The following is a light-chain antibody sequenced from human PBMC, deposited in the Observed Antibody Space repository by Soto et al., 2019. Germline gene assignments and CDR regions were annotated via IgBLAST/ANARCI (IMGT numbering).Light chain of an antibody. Sequence: QSALTQPASVSGSPGQSITISCTGSTSDVGAYNYVSWYQQYPGKAPKLIIYEVTKRPSGISNRFSGSKSGNTASLIISGLQGDDEGDYYCCAYVSSNTLLFGGGTKLTVL. CDR2: EVT. CDR3: CAYVSSNTLL. V-gene: IGLV2-23*02. CDR1: TSDVGAYNY. J-gene: IGLJ3*02.